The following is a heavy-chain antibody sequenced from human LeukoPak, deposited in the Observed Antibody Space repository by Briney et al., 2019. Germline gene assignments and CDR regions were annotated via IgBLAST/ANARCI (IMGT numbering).Heavy chain of an antibody. D-gene: IGHD3-10*01. CDR2: ISYDGSNK. CDR3: ARIPMVRGRNYFDY. V-gene: IGHV3-30*04. J-gene: IGHJ4*02. CDR1: GFTFSSYA. Sequence: GGSLRLSCAASGFTFSSYAMHWVRQAPGKGLEWVAVISYDGSNKYYADSVKGRFTISRDNSKNTLYLQMNSLRAEDTAVYYCARIPMVRGRNYFDYWAREPWSPSPQ.